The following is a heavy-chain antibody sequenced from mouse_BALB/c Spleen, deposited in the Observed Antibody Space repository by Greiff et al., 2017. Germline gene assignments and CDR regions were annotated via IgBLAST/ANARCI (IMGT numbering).Heavy chain of an antibody. D-gene: IGHD1-1*01. Sequence: EVHLVESGGGLVKPGGSLKLSCAASGFTFSSYAMSWVRQSPEKRLEWVAEISSGGSYTYYPDTVKGRFTISRDNAKNTLYLEMSSLRSEDTAMYYGARGGYYGSSYVMDYWGQGTSVTVSA. CDR2: ISSGGSYT. CDR3: ARGGYYGSSYVMDY. J-gene: IGHJ4*01. CDR1: GFTFSSYA. V-gene: IGHV5-9-4*01.